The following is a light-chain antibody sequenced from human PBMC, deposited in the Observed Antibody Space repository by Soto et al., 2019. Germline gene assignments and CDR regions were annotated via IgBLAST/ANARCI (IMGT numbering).Light chain of an antibody. V-gene: IGKV3-15*01. CDR1: QSINSE. CDR2: GAS. Sequence: EIVMTQSPATLSLSPGERAALSCRASQSINSELAWYQQKPGQPPRLLIYGASTRAAGVPARFTVSESSSEFTLTISGLQAEDFAVFYCQPGHNWPLTFGQGTRLEI. CDR3: QPGHNWPLT. J-gene: IGKJ2*01.